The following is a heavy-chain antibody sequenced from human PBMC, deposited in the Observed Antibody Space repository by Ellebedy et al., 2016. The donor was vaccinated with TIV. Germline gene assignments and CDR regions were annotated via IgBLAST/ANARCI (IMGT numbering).Heavy chain of an antibody. J-gene: IGHJ4*02. D-gene: IGHD5-24*01. CDR3: ARIRDCSNCFDY. CDR1: GGSISNSDYY. CDR2: FYYSGTT. Sequence: MPSETLSLTCTVSGGSISNSDYYWDWIRQPPGKGLEWIGNFYYSGTTYYNPSLKSRVTVSVDTSKNQFSLTLSSVTAADTAVYYCARIRDCSNCFDYWGQGILVTVSS. V-gene: IGHV4-39*01.